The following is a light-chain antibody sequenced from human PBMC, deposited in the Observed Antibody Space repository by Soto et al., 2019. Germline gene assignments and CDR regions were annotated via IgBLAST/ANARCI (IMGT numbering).Light chain of an antibody. V-gene: IGKV4-1*01. J-gene: IGKJ3*01. CDR2: WAS. Sequence: DIVMTQSPDSLAVSLGERATINCKSSQSVLYSSNNKNYLAWYKQKPGQPPKLLIYWASTWESGVPDRSSGSGSGTDFTLTISSLQAEDVAVYYCQQYYSTPPFTFGPGTKVDIK. CDR3: QQYYSTPPFT. CDR1: QSVLYSSNNKNY.